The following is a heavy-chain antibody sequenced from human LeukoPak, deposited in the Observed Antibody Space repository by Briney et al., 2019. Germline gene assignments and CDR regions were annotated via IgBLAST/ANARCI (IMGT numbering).Heavy chain of an antibody. CDR1: GYTFTTYY. V-gene: IGHV1-46*03. CDR3: ARSVKMPTIVH. D-gene: IGHD5-24*01. J-gene: IGHJ4*02. CDR2: INPSGGST. Sequence: GASGKVSCKASGYTFTTYYMHWVRQAPGQGLQWMGIINPSGGSTSYAQKFQGRVTMTRDTSTSTVYMELSSLRSDDTAIYYCARSVKMPTIVHWGQGTLVTVSS.